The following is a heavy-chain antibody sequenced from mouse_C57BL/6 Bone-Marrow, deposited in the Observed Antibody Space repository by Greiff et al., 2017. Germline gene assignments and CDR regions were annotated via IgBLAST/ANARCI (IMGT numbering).Heavy chain of an antibody. D-gene: IGHD4-1*01. CDR2: IYPTSGRT. CDR3: ARSGPLGRSFDD. Sequence: QVQLKQPGAELVKPGASVKMSCKASGYTFTSYWITWVKQRPGQGLEWIGDIYPTSGRTNYNEKFKSKAILTVDTSSNTAYMQLSSLTSEDFAVFYCARSGPLGRSFDDWGQGTTLTVSS. V-gene: IGHV1-55*01. CDR1: GYTFTSYW. J-gene: IGHJ2*01.